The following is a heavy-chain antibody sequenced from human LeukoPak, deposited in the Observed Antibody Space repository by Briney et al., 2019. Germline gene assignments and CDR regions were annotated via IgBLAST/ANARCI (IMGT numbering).Heavy chain of an antibody. CDR2: ISGSGGST. Sequence: GGSLRLSCAASGFTFSSYAMSWVRQATGKGLEWVSAISGSGGSTYYADSVKGRFTISRDNYKNTLYLQMYSLRPEDTAVYYCAKDRFGQYGDYGWRTPYFDYWGQGTLVTVSS. J-gene: IGHJ4*02. CDR3: AKDRFGQYGDYGWRTPYFDY. V-gene: IGHV3-23*01. CDR1: GFTFSSYA. D-gene: IGHD4-17*01.